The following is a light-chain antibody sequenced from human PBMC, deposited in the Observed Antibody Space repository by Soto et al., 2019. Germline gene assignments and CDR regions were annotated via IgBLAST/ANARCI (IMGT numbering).Light chain of an antibody. CDR2: HVV. CDR3: GSWDSSLSAYV. CDR1: TSDVGGYEY. Sequence: QSALTQPRSVSGSPGQSVTISCTGTTSDVGGYEYVSWYQQYPGKAPKLLIYHVVQRPSGVPDRFSGSKSGTSATLGITGFQTGDEADYYCGSWDSSLSAYVFGTGTKLTVL. J-gene: IGLJ1*01. V-gene: IGLV2-11*01.